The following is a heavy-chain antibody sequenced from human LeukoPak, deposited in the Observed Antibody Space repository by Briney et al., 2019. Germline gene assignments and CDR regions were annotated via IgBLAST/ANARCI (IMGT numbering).Heavy chain of an antibody. CDR1: GGSISSYY. CDR3: ARFSEYSHSSVHYLDY. D-gene: IGHD3-22*01. CDR2: IYYSGST. J-gene: IGHJ4*02. Sequence: SETLSLTCTVSGGSISSYYWSWIRQPPGKGLEWIGYIYYSGSTNYNPSLKGRVTISVDTSKNQFSLKLSSVTAADTAVYYCARFSEYSHSSVHYLDYWGQGTLVSVSS. V-gene: IGHV4-59*01.